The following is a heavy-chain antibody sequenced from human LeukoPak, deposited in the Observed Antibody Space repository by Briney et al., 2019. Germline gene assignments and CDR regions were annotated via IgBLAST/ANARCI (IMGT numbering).Heavy chain of an antibody. CDR3: ARERGGTVAVAGIGWFDP. D-gene: IGHD6-19*01. V-gene: IGHV3-30-3*01. Sequence: GGSRRLSCAASGFTFSSYAMHWVRQAPGKGLEWVAVISYDGSNKYYADSVKGRFTISRDNSKNTLYLQMNSLRAEDTAVYYCARERGGTVAVAGIGWFDPWGQGTLVTVSS. CDR1: GFTFSSYA. CDR2: ISYDGSNK. J-gene: IGHJ5*02.